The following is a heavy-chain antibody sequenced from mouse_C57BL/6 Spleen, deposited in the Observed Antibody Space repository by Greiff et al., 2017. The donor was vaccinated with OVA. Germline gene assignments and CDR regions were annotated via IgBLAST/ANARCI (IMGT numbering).Heavy chain of an antibody. D-gene: IGHD2-4*01. V-gene: IGHV1-69*01. CDR1: GYTFTSYW. CDR2: IDPSDSYT. CDR3: ARGEDYDYFDY. J-gene: IGHJ2*01. Sequence: VQLQQSGAELVMPGASVKLSCKASGYTFTSYWMHWVKQRPGQGLEWIGEIDPSDSYTNYNQKFKGKSTLTVDKSSSTAYMQLSSLTSEDSAVYYCARGEDYDYFDYWGQGTTLTVSS.